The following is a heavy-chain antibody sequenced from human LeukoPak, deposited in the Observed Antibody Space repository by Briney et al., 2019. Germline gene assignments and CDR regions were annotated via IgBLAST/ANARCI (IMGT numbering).Heavy chain of an antibody. V-gene: IGHV3-21*01. J-gene: IGHJ5*02. CDR2: ISSSSSYI. CDR3: ATNSGYDLVSGWFDP. CDR1: GFTFSSYS. D-gene: IGHD5-12*01. Sequence: GGSLRLSCAASGFTFSSYSMNWVRQAPGKGLEWVSSISSSSSYIYYADSVKGRFTISRDNAKNSLYLQMNSLRAEDTAVYYCATNSGYDLVSGWFDPRSQGTLVTVSS.